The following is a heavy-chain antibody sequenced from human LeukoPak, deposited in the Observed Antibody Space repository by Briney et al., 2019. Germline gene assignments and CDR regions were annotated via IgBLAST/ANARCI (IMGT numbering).Heavy chain of an antibody. CDR1: GGSISSYY. CDR3: ARAGSSWSFDY. CDR2: IYYSGST. V-gene: IGHV4-59*01. D-gene: IGHD6-13*01. Sequence: SETLSLTCIVSGGSISSYYWSWIRQPPGKGLEWIGYIYYSGSTNYNPSLKSRVTISVDTSKNQFSLDLTSVTAADTAVYYCARAGSSWSFDYWGQGTLVTVSS. J-gene: IGHJ4*02.